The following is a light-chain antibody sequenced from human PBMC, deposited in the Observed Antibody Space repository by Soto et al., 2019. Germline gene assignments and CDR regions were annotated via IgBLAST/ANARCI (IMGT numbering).Light chain of an antibody. CDR3: QKYNSAPLT. V-gene: IGKV1-27*01. Sequence: DIQMTQSPSSLSASVGDRVTITCRASQGISNYLDWYQQKPGKVPKLLIYAASTLQSGVPSRFSGSGSGTDFNLTISILPPEDVGTYYWQKYNSAPLTFCQGTKVEIK. J-gene: IGKJ1*01. CDR1: QGISNY. CDR2: AAS.